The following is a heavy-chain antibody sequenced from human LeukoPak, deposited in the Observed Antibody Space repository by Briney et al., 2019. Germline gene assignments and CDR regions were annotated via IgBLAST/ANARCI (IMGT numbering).Heavy chain of an antibody. V-gene: IGHV4-59*01. D-gene: IGHD3-3*01. CDR2: IFHSGST. CDR1: GGSISSYY. CDR3: AKDHSGIAWRGWFDP. Sequence: PSETLSLTCTVSGGSISSYYWSWIRQPPGKGLEWIGYIFHSGSTNYNPSLKSRVTISVDTSKNQFSLKLSSVTAADTAVYYCAKDHSGIAWRGWFDPWGQGTLVTVSS. J-gene: IGHJ5*02.